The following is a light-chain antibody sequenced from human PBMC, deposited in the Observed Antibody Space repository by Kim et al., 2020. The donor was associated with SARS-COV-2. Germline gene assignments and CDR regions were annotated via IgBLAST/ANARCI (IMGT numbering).Light chain of an antibody. J-gene: IGLJ1*01. CDR2: AVS. V-gene: IGLV2-11*01. CDR1: SSDVGGYNY. Sequence: QSALTQPRSVSGSPGQSVTISCTGTSSDVGGYNYVSWYQLHPGKAPKLMIYAVSKRPPGVPDRFSGSKSGNTASLTISGLQAEDEADYYCCSYTGTDPSKVFGTGTKVTVL. CDR3: CSYTGTDPSKV.